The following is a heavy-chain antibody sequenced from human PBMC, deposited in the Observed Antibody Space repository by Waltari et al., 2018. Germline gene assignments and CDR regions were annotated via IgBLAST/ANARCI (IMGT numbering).Heavy chain of an antibody. V-gene: IGHV4-59*01. J-gene: IGHJ4*02. CDR1: GGSISSYY. Sequence: QVQLQESGPGLVTPSETLSLTCTVSGGSISSYYWSWIRQPPGKGLEWIGYIYYSGSTNYNPSLKSRVTISVDTSKNQFSLKLSSVTTADTAVYYCARGGRRQDLGYFDYWGQGTLVTVSS. CDR3: ARGGRRQDLGYFDY. D-gene: IGHD3-22*01. CDR2: IYYSGST.